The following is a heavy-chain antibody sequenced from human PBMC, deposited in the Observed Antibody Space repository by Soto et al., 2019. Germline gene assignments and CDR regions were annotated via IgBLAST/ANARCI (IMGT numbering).Heavy chain of an antibody. CDR3: AKERLIVGTYTPDY. J-gene: IGHJ4*02. CDR2: ISGSGGST. D-gene: IGHD3-16*01. V-gene: IGHV3-23*01. CDR1: GFTFSNYV. Sequence: EVQLLESGGGLVQPGGSLRLSCAASGFTFSNYVMNWVLQAPGMGLEWVSVISGSGGSTYYADSVKGRFTISRDNSKNTLFLQMNNLRAEDTALYYCAKERLIVGTYTPDYWGQGALVTVSS.